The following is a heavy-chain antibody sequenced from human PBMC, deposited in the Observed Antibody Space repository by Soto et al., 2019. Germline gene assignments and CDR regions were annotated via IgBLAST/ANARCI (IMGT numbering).Heavy chain of an antibody. CDR2: VYYSGST. J-gene: IGHJ5*02. CDR1: GGSISSYY. CDR3: ASSLAVAGSNWFDP. V-gene: IGHV4-59*01. D-gene: IGHD6-19*01. Sequence: SETLSLTCTVSGGSISSYYWSWIRQPPGKGLEWIGYVYYSGSTNYNPSLKRRVTFSADTSRGQFSLRLNSVTAADTAVYYCASSLAVAGSNWFDPWGQGTLVTVSS.